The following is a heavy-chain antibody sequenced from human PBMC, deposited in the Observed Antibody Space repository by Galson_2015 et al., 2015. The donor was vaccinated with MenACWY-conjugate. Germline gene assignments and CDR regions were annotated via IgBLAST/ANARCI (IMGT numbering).Heavy chain of an antibody. CDR1: GGTFSSYA. V-gene: IGHV1-69*13. Sequence: SVKVSCKASGGTFSSYAISWVRQAPGQGLEWMGGIIPIFGTANYAQKFQGRVTITADESTSTAYMELSSLRSEDTAVYYCASCLWFGETHYGFDYWGQGTLVTVSS. CDR3: ASCLWFGETHYGFDY. J-gene: IGHJ4*02. CDR2: IIPIFGTA. D-gene: IGHD3-10*01.